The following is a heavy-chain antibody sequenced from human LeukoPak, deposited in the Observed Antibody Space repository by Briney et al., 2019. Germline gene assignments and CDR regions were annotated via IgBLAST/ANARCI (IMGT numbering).Heavy chain of an antibody. Sequence: HPGGSLRLSCAASGFTVSSNYMSWVRQPPGKGLEWVSVIYTVGNTDYADSVKGRFTISRDNSKNTLYLQMNSLRAEDTAVYYCARDGSGSDAFDIWGQGTMVTVSS. J-gene: IGHJ3*02. D-gene: IGHD6-19*01. CDR3: ARDGSGSDAFDI. V-gene: IGHV3-66*01. CDR1: GFTVSSNY. CDR2: IYTVGNT.